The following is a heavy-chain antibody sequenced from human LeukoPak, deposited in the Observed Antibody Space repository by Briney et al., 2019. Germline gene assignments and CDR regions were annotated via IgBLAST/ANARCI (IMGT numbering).Heavy chain of an antibody. CDR1: GFTFSDYY. Sequence: GGSLRLSCAASGFTFSDYYMSWIRQAPGKGLEWVSYISSSGSTIYYADSVKGRFTISRDNAKNSLYLQMNSLRAEDTAVYYCARSYYDSSGPYDAFDIWGQGTMVTVSS. CDR3: ARSYYDSSGPYDAFDI. D-gene: IGHD3-22*01. J-gene: IGHJ3*02. V-gene: IGHV3-11*04. CDR2: ISSSGSTI.